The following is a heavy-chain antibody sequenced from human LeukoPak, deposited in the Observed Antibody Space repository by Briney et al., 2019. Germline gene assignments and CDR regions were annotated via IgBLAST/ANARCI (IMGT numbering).Heavy chain of an antibody. V-gene: IGHV4-34*01. CDR3: ARGNHYYYYGMDV. CDR1: GGSLSGYY. D-gene: IGHD1-14*01. Sequence: SETLSLTCAVYGGSLSGYYWSWIRQPPGKGLEWIGEINHSGSTNYNPSLKSRVTISVDTSKNQFSLKLSSVTAADTAVYYCARGNHYYYYGMDVWGQGTTVTVSS. CDR2: INHSGST. J-gene: IGHJ6*02.